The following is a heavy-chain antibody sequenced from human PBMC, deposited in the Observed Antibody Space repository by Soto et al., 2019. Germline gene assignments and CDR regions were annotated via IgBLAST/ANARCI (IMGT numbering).Heavy chain of an antibody. Sequence: PGGSLRLSCSASGFTFSSFGMHWVRQAPGKGLEWVALTSYDGSNAYYGDSVKGRFSISRDNSKNTLYLQMNALRAEDSAVYFCAKVKMTYAIRGLYFDLWGQGTLVTVSS. J-gene: IGHJ4*02. D-gene: IGHD3-9*01. V-gene: IGHV3-30*19. CDR1: GFTFSSFG. CDR2: TSYDGSNA. CDR3: AKVKMTYAIRGLYFDL.